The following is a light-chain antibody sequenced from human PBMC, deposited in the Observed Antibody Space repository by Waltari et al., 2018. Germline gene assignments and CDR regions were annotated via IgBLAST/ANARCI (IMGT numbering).Light chain of an antibody. V-gene: IGLV1-40*01. CDR1: PSTIGSFH. J-gene: IGLJ2*01. CDR3: QSYDNNGRGAVL. CDR2: HDT. Sequence: SLLTHPPSVSGATGQRVTLPCSGAPSTIGSFHFNCSRHLPGTVPKLLIYHDTNRPSGVPDRFSGSKSGTSASLAITGLQPEDEADYYCQSYDNNGRGAVLIGGGTKLTVL.